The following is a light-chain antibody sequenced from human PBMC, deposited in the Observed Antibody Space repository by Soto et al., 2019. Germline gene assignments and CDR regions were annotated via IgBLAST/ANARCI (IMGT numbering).Light chain of an antibody. CDR3: QQYNSYPQT. CDR2: KAS. J-gene: IGKJ1*01. V-gene: IGKV1-5*03. Sequence: DIQMTQSPSTLSASVGDRVTITCRASQSISNWLAWYQQKPGEAPKLLIYKASSLESGVPSRFSGSGSRTEFPLTISSLQPGEFATYYCQQYNSYPQTFGHGTKVYI. CDR1: QSISNW.